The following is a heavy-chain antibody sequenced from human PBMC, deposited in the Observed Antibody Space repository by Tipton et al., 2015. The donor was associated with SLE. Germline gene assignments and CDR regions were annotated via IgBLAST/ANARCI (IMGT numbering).Heavy chain of an antibody. D-gene: IGHD6-19*01. CDR2: ISWNSGSI. Sequence: QLVQSGGGLVQPGRSLRLSCAASGFTFDDYAMHWVRQAPGKGLEWVSGISWNSGSIGYADSVKGRFTISRDNAKNSLYLQMNSLRAEDTALYYCAKESVAGLFDYWGQGTLVTVSS. J-gene: IGHJ4*02. CDR3: AKESVAGLFDY. CDR1: GFTFDDYA. V-gene: IGHV3-9*01.